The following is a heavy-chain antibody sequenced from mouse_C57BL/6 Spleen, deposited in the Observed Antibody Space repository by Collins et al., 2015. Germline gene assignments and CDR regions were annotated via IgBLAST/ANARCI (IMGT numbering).Heavy chain of an antibody. CDR3: NYYGYFDY. J-gene: IGHJ2*01. Sequence: EVQLAAVWGQRLVRSGASVKLSCTASGFNIKDYYMHWVKQRPEQGLEWIGWIDPENGDTEYAPKFQGKATMTADTSSNTAYLQLSSLTSEDTAVYYCNYYGYFDYWGQGTTLTVSS. CDR1: GFNIKDYY. CDR2: IDPENGDT. D-gene: IGHD1-1*01. V-gene: IGHV14-4*02.